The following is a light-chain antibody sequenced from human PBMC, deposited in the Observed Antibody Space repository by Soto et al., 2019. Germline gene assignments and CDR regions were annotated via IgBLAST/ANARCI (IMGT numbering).Light chain of an antibody. Sequence: DIQMTQSPSSLSASVGDRITITCRASQSISRYLNWYQHKPGKAPKRLINAASSLERGVPSRFSGGGSGTDFTLNISSLQPDDFATDYCQQNYRATPWTFGQGTKVEVK. CDR1: QSISRY. CDR2: AAS. J-gene: IGKJ1*01. CDR3: QQNYRATPWT. V-gene: IGKV1-39*01.